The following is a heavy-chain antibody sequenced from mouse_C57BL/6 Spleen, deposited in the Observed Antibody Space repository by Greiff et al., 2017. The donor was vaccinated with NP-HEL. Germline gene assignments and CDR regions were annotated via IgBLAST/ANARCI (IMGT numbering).Heavy chain of an antibody. V-gene: IGHV1-82*01. CDR3: AKGGSTMVTTGAYYFDY. J-gene: IGHJ2*01. CDR2: IYPGDGDT. D-gene: IGHD2-2*01. CDR1: GYAFSSSW. Sequence: VQLVESGPELVKPGASVKISCKASGYAFSSSWMNWVKQRPGKGLEWIGRIYPGDGDTNYNGKFKGKATLTADKSSSTAYMQLSSLTSEDSAVYFCAKGGSTMVTTGAYYFDYWGQGTTLTVSS.